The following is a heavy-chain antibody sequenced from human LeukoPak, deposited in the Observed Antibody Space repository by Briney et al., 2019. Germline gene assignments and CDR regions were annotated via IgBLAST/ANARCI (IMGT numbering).Heavy chain of an antibody. CDR2: TYYRSKWYN. J-gene: IGHJ4*02. CDR3: ARGTAEYNNSPFDY. D-gene: IGHD6-6*01. CDR1: GDSVSSNSAA. V-gene: IGHV6-1*01. Sequence: SQTLSLTCAISGDSVSSNSAARNWIRQSPSRGLEWLGRTYYRSKWYNDYAVSVRSRITINSDTSKNQFSLQLNSVTPEDTAVYYCARGTAEYNNSPFDYWGQGALVTVSS.